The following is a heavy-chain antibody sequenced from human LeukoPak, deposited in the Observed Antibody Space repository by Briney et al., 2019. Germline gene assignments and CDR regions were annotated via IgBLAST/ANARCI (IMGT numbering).Heavy chain of an antibody. CDR1: GGSISSYY. D-gene: IGHD6-13*01. CDR3: ARGPRAPIAAAYFDY. V-gene: IGHV4-4*07. CDR2: IYTSGST. Sequence: SETLSLTCTVSGGSISSYYWSWIRQPAGKGLEWIGRIYTSGSTNYNPSLKSRVTMSVDTSKNQFSLKLSSVTAADTAVYYCARGPRAPIAAAYFDYWGQGTLVTVSS. J-gene: IGHJ4*02.